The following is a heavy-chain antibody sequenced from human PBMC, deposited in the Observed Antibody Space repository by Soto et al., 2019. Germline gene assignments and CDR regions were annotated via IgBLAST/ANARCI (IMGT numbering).Heavy chain of an antibody. CDR3: ARWYSGIYYYDSSGYYTSGWYFDL. J-gene: IGHJ2*01. CDR1: GYTFTSYG. CDR2: ISAYNGNT. V-gene: IGHV1-18*04. D-gene: IGHD3-22*01. Sequence: QVQLVQSGAEVKKPGASVKVSCKASGYTFTSYGISWVRQAPGQGLEWMGWISAYNGNTNYAQKLQGRVTMTTDTSTSTAYMELRSLRSDDTAVYYCARWYSGIYYYDSSGYYTSGWYFDLWGRGTLVTVSS.